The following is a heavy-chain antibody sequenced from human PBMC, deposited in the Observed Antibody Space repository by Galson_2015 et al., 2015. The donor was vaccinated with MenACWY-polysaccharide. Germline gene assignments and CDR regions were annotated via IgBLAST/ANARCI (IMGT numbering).Heavy chain of an antibody. J-gene: IGHJ4*02. V-gene: IGHV5-51*03. CDR2: IYPADSDT. CDR3: ARPNYYDRTGYHMDY. D-gene: IGHD3-22*01. Sequence: QSGAEVKKPGESLKISCKGSGYSFRTYWIGWVRQMPGKALEWMGIIYPADSDTRYSPSFQGQVTISADQSISTAYLQWSSLKASDTAMYYCARPNYYDRTGYHMDYWGQGTLVTVSS. CDR1: GYSFRTYW.